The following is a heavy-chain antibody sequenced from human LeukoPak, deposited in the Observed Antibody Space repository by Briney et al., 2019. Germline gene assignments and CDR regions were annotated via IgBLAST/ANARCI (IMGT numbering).Heavy chain of an antibody. CDR2: INHSGSA. Sequence: PSETLSLTCAVYGGSLSGSYWSWIRQPPGKGLEWIGEINHSGSANYNPSLKSRVTLSIDKSKNQFSLNLNSVTAADTAVYYCARDIGPLDYWGQGTLVTVSS. CDR3: ARDIGPLDY. CDR1: GGSLSGSY. V-gene: IGHV4-34*01. D-gene: IGHD5-12*01. J-gene: IGHJ4*02.